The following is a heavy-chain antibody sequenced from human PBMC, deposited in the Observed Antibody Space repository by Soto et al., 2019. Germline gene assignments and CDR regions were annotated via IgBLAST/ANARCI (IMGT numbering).Heavy chain of an antibody. V-gene: IGHV3-48*03. D-gene: IGHD2-8*02. J-gene: IGHJ4*02. Sequence: GGSLRLSCAASGFTFSRYEMNWVRQAPGKGLEWVSDITSTGSTRYYADSVKGRFTISRDNAKNSLYLQMNSLRAEDTAVYYCARGYCTSSACHWSFDYWGQGTLVTSPQ. CDR2: ITSTGSTR. CDR1: GFTFSRYE. CDR3: ARGYCTSSACHWSFDY.